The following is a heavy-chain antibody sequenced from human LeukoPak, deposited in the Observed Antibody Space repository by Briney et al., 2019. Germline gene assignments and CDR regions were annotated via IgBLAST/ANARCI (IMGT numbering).Heavy chain of an antibody. CDR2: IWYDGSNK. Sequence: PGGSLRLSCAASGFTFSSYGMHGVRQAPGKGLEWVAVIWYDGSNKYYADSVKGRFTISRDNSKNTLYLQMNSLRAEDTAVYYCAREGDYGDYELDYWGQGTLVTVSS. D-gene: IGHD4-17*01. CDR3: AREGDYGDYELDY. V-gene: IGHV3-33*01. J-gene: IGHJ4*02. CDR1: GFTFSSYG.